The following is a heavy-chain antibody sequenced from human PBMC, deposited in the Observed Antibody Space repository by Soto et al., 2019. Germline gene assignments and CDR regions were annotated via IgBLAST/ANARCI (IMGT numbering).Heavy chain of an antibody. CDR3: ARDSRTSSYNWNPPHMDV. V-gene: IGHV4-31*03. D-gene: IGHD1-20*01. CDR1: GGSISSGGYY. Sequence: SETLSLTCTVSGGSISSGGYYWSWIRQHPGKGLEWIGYIYYSGSTYYNPSLKSRVTISVDTSKNQFSLKLSSVTAADTAVYYCARDSRTSSYNWNPPHMDVWGKGTTVTVSS. J-gene: IGHJ6*03. CDR2: IYYSGST.